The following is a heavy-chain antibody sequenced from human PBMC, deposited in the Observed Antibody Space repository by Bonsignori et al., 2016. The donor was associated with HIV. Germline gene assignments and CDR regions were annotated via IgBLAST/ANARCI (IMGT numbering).Heavy chain of an antibody. CDR2: TYYRSKWYN. V-gene: IGHV6-1*01. CDR3: AREFSWNYFHRWYFDL. J-gene: IGHJ2*01. Sequence: WIRQSPSRGLEWLGRTYYRSKWYNDYAVSVKSRITINPDTSKNQFSLQLNSVTPEDTAVYYCAREFSWNYFHRWYFDLWGRGTLVTVSS. D-gene: IGHD1-7*01.